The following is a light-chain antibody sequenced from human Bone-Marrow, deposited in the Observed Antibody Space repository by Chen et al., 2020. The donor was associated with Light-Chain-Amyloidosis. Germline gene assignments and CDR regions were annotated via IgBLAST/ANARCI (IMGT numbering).Light chain of an antibody. V-gene: IGKV1-27*01. CDR1: QGIASY. CDR2: AAT. CDR3: QNYNSAPRA. J-gene: IGKJ1*01. Sequence: DIQMTQSPSSLSASVGDRVTITCRASQGIASYLAWYQQKPGKVPKLLIYAATTLQSGVPSRFGGSGSGADFTLTISSLQPEDVATYYCQNYNSAPRAFGQGTKVEI.